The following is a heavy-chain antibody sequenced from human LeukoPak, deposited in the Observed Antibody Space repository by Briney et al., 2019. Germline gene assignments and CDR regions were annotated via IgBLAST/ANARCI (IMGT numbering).Heavy chain of an antibody. J-gene: IGHJ4*02. V-gene: IGHV3-23*01. CDR2: ITGTGGRT. D-gene: IGHD6-19*01. Sequence: GGSLRLSCAASGFTLSSYSMSWVRQAPGKGLECVSVITGTGGRTYYADSVEGRFTISRDNSKNTLYLQMNSLRAEDTAVYYCAKENSIAVAGTGFDYWGQGALVTVSS. CDR3: AKENSIAVAGTGFDY. CDR1: GFTLSSYS.